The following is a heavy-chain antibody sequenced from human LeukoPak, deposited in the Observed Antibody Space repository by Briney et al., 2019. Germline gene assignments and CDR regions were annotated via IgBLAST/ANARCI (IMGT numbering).Heavy chain of an antibody. Sequence: SETLSLTCAVYGGSFSGYYWSWIRQPPGKGLEWIGEINHSGSTNYNPSLKSRVTMSVDTSKNQFSLKLSSVTAADTAVYYCARIGYSSGNYYFDYWGQGTLVTVSS. J-gene: IGHJ4*02. CDR1: GGSFSGYY. V-gene: IGHV4-34*01. CDR2: INHSGST. D-gene: IGHD6-19*01. CDR3: ARIGYSSGNYYFDY.